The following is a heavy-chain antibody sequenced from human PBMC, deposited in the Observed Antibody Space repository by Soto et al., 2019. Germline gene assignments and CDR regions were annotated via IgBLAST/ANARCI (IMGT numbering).Heavy chain of an antibody. CDR2: IIPIFGTA. J-gene: IGHJ2*01. V-gene: IGHV1-69*12. CDR1: GGTFSSYA. D-gene: IGHD5-18*01. CDR3: ARLDTAMATVSYWYFDL. Sequence: QVQLVQSGAEVKKPGSSVKVSCKASGGTFSSYAISWVRQAPGQGLEWMGGIIPIFGTANYAQKFQGRVTITAHDSTSTAYMELSSLRSEDTAVYYCARLDTAMATVSYWYFDLWGRGTLVTVSS.